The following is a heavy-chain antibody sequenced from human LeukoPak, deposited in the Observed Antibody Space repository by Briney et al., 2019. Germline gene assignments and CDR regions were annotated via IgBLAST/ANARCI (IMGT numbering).Heavy chain of an antibody. Sequence: ASVKVSCKASGYTFSFYDISWVRQAPGQGLEWMGWISAHNGNRNYAQNLQGRVTMTTDTSTSTAYMDLRNLRSDDTAVYYCARDRPPYSSSCKAFDIWGQGTMVTVSS. CDR2: ISAHNGNR. J-gene: IGHJ3*02. V-gene: IGHV1-18*01. CDR1: GYTFSFYD. D-gene: IGHD6-6*01. CDR3: ARDRPPYSSSCKAFDI.